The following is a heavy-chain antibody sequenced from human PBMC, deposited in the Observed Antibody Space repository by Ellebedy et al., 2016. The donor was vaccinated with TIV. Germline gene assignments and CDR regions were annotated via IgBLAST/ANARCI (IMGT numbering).Heavy chain of an antibody. Sequence: ASVKVSXXASGYTFGDYGITWVRQAPGQGLEWMGWISAYNHNTNYAQKLQGRVTMTRDTSTSTAYMELWSLRSDDTAVYYCARAPFKGSSGWYNPTYYYYHMDVWGSGTTVTVSS. V-gene: IGHV1-18*01. J-gene: IGHJ6*03. CDR2: ISAYNHNT. D-gene: IGHD6-19*01. CDR3: ARAPFKGSSGWYNPTYYYYHMDV. CDR1: GYTFGDYG.